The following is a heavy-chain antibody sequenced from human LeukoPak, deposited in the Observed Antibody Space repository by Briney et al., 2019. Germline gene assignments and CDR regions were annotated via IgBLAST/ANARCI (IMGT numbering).Heavy chain of an antibody. V-gene: IGHV4-39*01. D-gene: IGHD2-2*01. CDR3: ARQGYCSSTSCYRFDY. CDR2: IYYSGST. CDR1: GGSISSSSYY. Sequence: PSETLSLTCTVSGGSISSSSYYWGWIRQPPGKGLEWIGSIYYSGSTYYNPSLKSRVTISVDTSKNQFSLKLSSVTAADTAVYYCARQGYCSSTSCYRFDYWGQGTLVTVSS. J-gene: IGHJ4*02.